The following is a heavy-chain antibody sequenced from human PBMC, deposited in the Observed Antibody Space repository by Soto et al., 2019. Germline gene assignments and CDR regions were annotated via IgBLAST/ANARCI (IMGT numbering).Heavy chain of an antibody. J-gene: IGHJ6*02. Sequence: QVQLVQSGAEVKKPGASVKVSCKASGYTFTGYYMHWVRQAPGQGLEWMGWINPNSGGTNYAQKFQGWVTMTRDTSISTAYMELSRLRSDDTAVYYCAREWWIQLWLTNYYYGMDVWGQGTTVTVSS. CDR3: AREWWIQLWLTNYYYGMDV. CDR2: INPNSGGT. V-gene: IGHV1-2*04. CDR1: GYTFTGYY. D-gene: IGHD5-18*01.